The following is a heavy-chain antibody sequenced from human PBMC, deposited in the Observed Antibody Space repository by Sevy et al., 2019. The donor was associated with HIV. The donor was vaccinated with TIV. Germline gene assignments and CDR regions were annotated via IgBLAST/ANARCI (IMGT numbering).Heavy chain of an antibody. CDR2: ISSSSNYI. CDR1: GFSFNTFS. V-gene: IGHV3-21*01. D-gene: IGHD2-15*01. CDR3: ARDPGFYCSGGSCYPRYYFDY. Sequence: GGSLRLSCAASGFSFNTFSMNWVRQRPEKGLEWVSSISSSSNYIFYADSVKGRFTISRDNAKNSLYLQMNSLRAEDTAVYYCARDPGFYCSGGSCYPRYYFDYWGQGTLVTVSS. J-gene: IGHJ4*02.